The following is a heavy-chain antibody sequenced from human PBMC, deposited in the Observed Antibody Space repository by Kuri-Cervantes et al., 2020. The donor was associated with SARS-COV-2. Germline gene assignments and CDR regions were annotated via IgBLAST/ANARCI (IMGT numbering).Heavy chain of an antibody. Sequence: SETLSLTCIVSGGSIDSNSYYWGWIRQPPGKGLEWIGSIYYSGSTYYNPSLKSRVTISVDTSKNQFSLKLSSVTAADTAVYYCARGLWNGLHENWGQGTLVTVSS. V-gene: IGHV4-39*01. J-gene: IGHJ4*02. CDR3: ARGLWNGLHEN. CDR1: GGSIDSNSYY. D-gene: IGHD3-3*01. CDR2: IYYSGST.